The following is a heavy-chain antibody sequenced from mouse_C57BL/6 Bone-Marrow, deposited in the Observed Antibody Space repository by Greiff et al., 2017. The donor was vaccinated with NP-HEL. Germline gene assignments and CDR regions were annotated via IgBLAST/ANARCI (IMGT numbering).Heavy chain of an antibody. CDR3: ARDNFRFDD. CDR1: GYSITSGYY. V-gene: IGHV3-6*01. D-gene: IGHD4-1*02. CDR2: ISYDGSN. J-gene: IGHJ2*01. Sequence: VQLKQSGPGLVKPSQSLSLTCSVTGYSITSGYYWNWIRQFPGNKLEWMGYISYDGSNNYNPSLKNRISITRDTSKNQFFLKLNSVTTEDTATYYCARDNFRFDDWGQGTTLTVSS.